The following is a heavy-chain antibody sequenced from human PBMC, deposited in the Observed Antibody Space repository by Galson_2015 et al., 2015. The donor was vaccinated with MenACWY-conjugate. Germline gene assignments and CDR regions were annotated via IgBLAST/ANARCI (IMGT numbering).Heavy chain of an antibody. CDR1: GFTFTGSA. CDR2: IGSAGSGGST. CDR3: AVRITILY. V-gene: IGHV3-23*01. Sequence: SLRLSCAASGFTFTGSAMSWVRQAPGKGLEWVSSIGSAGSGGSTYYADSVKGRFTISRDNSKNTLYLQMDSLRAEDTAVYYCAVRITILYWGQGTLVTVSS. D-gene: IGHD3-10*01. J-gene: IGHJ4*02.